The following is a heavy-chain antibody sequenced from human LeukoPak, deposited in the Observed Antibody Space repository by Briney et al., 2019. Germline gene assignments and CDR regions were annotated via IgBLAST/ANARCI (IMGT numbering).Heavy chain of an antibody. J-gene: IGHJ6*03. CDR2: IYYSGST. CDR1: GGSISSGDYY. CDR3: ARGIAIQDYYYYYMDV. V-gene: IGHV4-30-4*08. Sequence: SETLSLTXTVSGGSISSGDYYWRWVRQPPGRGLEWTGYIYYSGSTHYNPSLKSRVTISVDTSKNQFSLKLSSVTAADTAVYYCARGIAIQDYYYYYMDVWGKGTTVTVSS.